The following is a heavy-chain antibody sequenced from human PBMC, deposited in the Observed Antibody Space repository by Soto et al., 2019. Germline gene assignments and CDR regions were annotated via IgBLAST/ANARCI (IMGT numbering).Heavy chain of an antibody. V-gene: IGHV3-48*02. D-gene: IGHD3-3*01. J-gene: IGHJ4*02. CDR3: ARDFGHGYYLDY. CDR1: GFSFSNYN. CDR2: ITDSSDTV. Sequence: GGSLRLSCVASGFSFSNYNMNWVRQAPGKGLAWVSYITDSSDTVHYADSVRGRFTISRDNAESSLYLQMNSLRDEDTAVYFCARDFGHGYYLDYWGRGTLVTVSS.